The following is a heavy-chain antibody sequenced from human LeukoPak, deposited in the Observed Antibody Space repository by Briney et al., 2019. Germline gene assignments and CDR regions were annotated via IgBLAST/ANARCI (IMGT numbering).Heavy chain of an antibody. CDR2: INYSGST. CDR1: GGSIASAGYS. J-gene: IGHJ4*02. D-gene: IGHD2-15*01. Sequence: SQTLSLTCTVSGGSIASAGYSWSWIRQHPGKGLEWIEYINYSGSTYYNPSLKSRVTISGDTSKNQFSLKLSSVTAADTAVYYCARGNSDGKREDYWGPGTLLTVSS. V-gene: IGHV4-31*03. CDR3: ARGNSDGKREDY.